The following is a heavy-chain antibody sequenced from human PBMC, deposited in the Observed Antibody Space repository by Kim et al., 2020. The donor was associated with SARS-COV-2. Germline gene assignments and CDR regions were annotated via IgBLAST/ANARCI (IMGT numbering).Heavy chain of an antibody. J-gene: IGHJ6*02. Sequence: GGSLRLSCAASGFTFDDYAMHWVRQAPGKGLEWVSGISWNSGSIGYADSVKGRFTISRDHAKNSLYLQMNSLRAEDTALYYCAKDINSRYSSSWPYYYYGMDVWGQGTTVTVSS. CDR1: GFTFDDYA. CDR3: AKDINSRYSSSWPYYYYGMDV. D-gene: IGHD6-13*01. CDR2: ISWNSGSI. V-gene: IGHV3-9*01.